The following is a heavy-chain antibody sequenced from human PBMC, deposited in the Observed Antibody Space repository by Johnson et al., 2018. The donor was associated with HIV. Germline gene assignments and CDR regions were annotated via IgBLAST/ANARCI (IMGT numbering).Heavy chain of an antibody. V-gene: IGHV3-30*04. CDR2: ISYDGSDK. D-gene: IGHD6-6*01. J-gene: IGHJ3*02. CDR1: GFTFSSYA. Sequence: VQLVESGGGVVQPGRSLRLSCAASGFTFSSYAMHWVRQAPGKGLEWVAVISYDGSDKYYADPVKGRFTISRDNSNNTLYLQMNSLRPEDMALYYCAIELLASSSPDAVDMWGQGTMVTVSS. CDR3: AIELLASSSPDAVDM.